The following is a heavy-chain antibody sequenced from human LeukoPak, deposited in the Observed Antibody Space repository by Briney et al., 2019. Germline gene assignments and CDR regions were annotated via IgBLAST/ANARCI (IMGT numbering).Heavy chain of an antibody. D-gene: IGHD4-17*01. CDR1: GFTFSSYG. CDR2: IRYDGSNK. V-gene: IGHV3-30*02. Sequence: GGSLRLSCAASGFTFSSYGMHWVRQAPGKGLERVAFIRYDGSNKYYADSVKGRFTISRDNSKNTLYLQMNSLRAEDTAVYYCAKDDYGDYGLYDYWGQGTLVTVSS. J-gene: IGHJ4*02. CDR3: AKDDYGDYGLYDY.